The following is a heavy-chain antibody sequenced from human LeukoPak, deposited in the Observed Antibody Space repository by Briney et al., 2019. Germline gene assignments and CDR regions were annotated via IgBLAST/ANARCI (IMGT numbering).Heavy chain of an antibody. CDR1: GFTFSSYE. D-gene: IGHD4-23*01. CDR2: ISSSGSTI. V-gene: IGHV3-48*03. CDR3: ATTRDYGGNSGYY. Sequence: GGSLRLSCAASGFTFSSYEMNWVRQAPGKGLEWVSYISSSGSTIYYADSVKGRFTISRDNAKNSLYLQMNSLRAEDTAVYYCATTRDYGGNSGYYWGQGTLVTVSS. J-gene: IGHJ4*02.